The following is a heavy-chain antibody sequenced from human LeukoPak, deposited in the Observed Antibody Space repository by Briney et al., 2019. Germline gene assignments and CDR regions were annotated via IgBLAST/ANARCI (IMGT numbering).Heavy chain of an antibody. CDR1: GFTFSSCA. CDR3: AKDHSLGYCSSTSCPGPVDY. D-gene: IGHD2-2*01. CDR2: ISGSGGST. V-gene: IGHV3-23*01. Sequence: GSLRLSCAASGFTFSSCAMSWVRQAPGKGLEWVSAISGSGGSTYYADSVKGRFTISRDNSKNTLYLQMNSLRAEDTAVYYCAKDHSLGYCSSTSCPGPVDYWGQGTLVTVSS. J-gene: IGHJ4*02.